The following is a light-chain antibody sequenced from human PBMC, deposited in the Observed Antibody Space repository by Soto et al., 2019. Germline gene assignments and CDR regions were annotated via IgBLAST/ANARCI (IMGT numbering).Light chain of an antibody. V-gene: IGLV1-44*01. Sequence: VVTQPPSASGTPGQRVTISCSGSRSNIGSNAVNWYQQLPGTAPKLLIFHNNQRPSGVPDRFSGSKSGTSASLAISGLQSEDETDYYCAAWDDSLNGWVFGGGTKLTVL. CDR2: HNN. CDR1: RSNIGSNA. J-gene: IGLJ3*02. CDR3: AAWDDSLNGWV.